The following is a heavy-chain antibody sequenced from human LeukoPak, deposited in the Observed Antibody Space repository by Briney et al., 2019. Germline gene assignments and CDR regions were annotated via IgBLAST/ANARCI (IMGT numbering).Heavy chain of an antibody. V-gene: IGHV3-23*01. D-gene: IGHD2-2*01. J-gene: IGHJ6*02. CDR3: ANASNIRIYYYGMDA. CDR2: ISGSGGST. CDR1: GFTFSSYA. Sequence: GGSLRLSCAAAGFTFSSYAMSWVRQAPGKGLEWVSAISGSGGSTYYADSVKGRSTISRDNSKNTLYLQMNSLRAEDTAVYYCANASNIRIYYYGMDAWGQGPTVTVSS.